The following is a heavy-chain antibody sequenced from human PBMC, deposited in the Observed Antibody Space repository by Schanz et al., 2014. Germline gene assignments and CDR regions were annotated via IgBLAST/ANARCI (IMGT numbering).Heavy chain of an antibody. D-gene: IGHD3-22*01. V-gene: IGHV4-28*07. CDR3: ATWRGDDSGGHGQFDY. Sequence: QVQLQESGPGLVKPSDTLSLTCAVSGYSINTSDWWGWIRQPAGKGLEWIGRISTSGSTNYNPSLRSRVSMSIGTSKTHFSLRLSSLTAADTAVYYCATWRGDDSGGHGQFDYWGQGTLVTVSS. CDR1: GYSINTSDW. J-gene: IGHJ4*02. CDR2: ISTSGST.